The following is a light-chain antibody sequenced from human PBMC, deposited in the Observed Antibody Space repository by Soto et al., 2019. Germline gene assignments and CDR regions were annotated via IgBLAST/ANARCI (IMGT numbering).Light chain of an antibody. CDR2: GAS. Sequence: EIVLTQSPGTLSLSPGERATLSCRASQSVTSNFLAWYQQKPGQAPRLLIYGASTRAAGVPDRFSGSGSGTDFTLTITRLEPEDFAVYYCQQYGRSPLMYTFGQGTKVEIK. V-gene: IGKV3-20*01. CDR1: QSVTSNF. CDR3: QQYGRSPLMYT. J-gene: IGKJ2*01.